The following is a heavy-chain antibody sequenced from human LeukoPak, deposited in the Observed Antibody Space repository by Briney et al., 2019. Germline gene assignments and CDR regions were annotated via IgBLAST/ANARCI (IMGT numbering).Heavy chain of an antibody. D-gene: IGHD6-19*01. CDR2: IYSGGST. V-gene: IGHV3-53*01. CDR1: GFTVSSNY. J-gene: IGHJ4*02. CDR3: ARGYSSGSNFDY. Sequence: QAGGSLRLSCAASGFTVSSNYMSWVRQAPGKGLEWVSVIYSGGSTYYADSGKGRFTISRDNSKNTLYLQMNSLRAEDTAVYYCARGYSSGSNFDYWGQGTLVTVSS.